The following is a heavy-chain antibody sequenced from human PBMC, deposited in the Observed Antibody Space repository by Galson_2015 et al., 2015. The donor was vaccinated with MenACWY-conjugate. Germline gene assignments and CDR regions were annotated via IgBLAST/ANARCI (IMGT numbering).Heavy chain of an antibody. Sequence: SLRLSCATSGFSFGDYTLSWVRQAPGKGLEWVGFIRSKAFGETTEYAASVKDRFTISRDDSTRIAYLQMNSLKTDDTAVYYCTSRLIRVIAAFDYWGQGTLVTVSS. CDR3: TSRLIRVIAAFDY. D-gene: IGHD2-21*01. CDR2: IRSKAFGETT. V-gene: IGHV3-49*04. J-gene: IGHJ4*02. CDR1: GFSFGDYT.